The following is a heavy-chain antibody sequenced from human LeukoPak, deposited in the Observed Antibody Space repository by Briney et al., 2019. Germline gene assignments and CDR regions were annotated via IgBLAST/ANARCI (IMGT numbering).Heavy chain of an antibody. CDR1: GYTFTSYG. V-gene: IGHV1-18*01. D-gene: IGHD3-3*01. CDR3: ARHVSYYDFWSGYFTGHFDY. Sequence: ASVKVSCKASGYTFTSYGISWVRQAPGQGLEWMGWISAYNGNTNYAQKLQGRVTMTTDTSTSTAYMELRSLRSDDTAVYYCARHVSYYDFWSGYFTGHFDYWGQGTLVTVSS. J-gene: IGHJ4*02. CDR2: ISAYNGNT.